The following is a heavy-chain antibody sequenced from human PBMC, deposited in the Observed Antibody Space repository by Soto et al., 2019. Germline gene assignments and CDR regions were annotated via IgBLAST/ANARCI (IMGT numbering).Heavy chain of an antibody. V-gene: IGHV3-7*01. J-gene: IGHJ5*02. D-gene: IGHD2-21*01. Sequence: VGSLRLSCAASGFTFSNYWMSWVRQAPGKGLEWVANIKQDGSESNYADSVKGRFTISRDNAENSLYLQMTSLRAEDTAVYYCASARHIGPWGQGTLVTVSS. CDR1: GFTFSNYW. CDR2: IKQDGSES. CDR3: ASARHIGP.